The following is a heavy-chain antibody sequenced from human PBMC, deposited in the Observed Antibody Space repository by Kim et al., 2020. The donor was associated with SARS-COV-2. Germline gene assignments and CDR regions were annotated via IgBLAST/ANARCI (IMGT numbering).Heavy chain of an antibody. CDR2: IKQDASEK. CDR3: ARDSGAFYFDS. D-gene: IGHD5-12*01. CDR1: GFTFRNYW. Sequence: GGSLRLSCVASGFTFRNYWMGWVRQAPGKGLEWVANIKQDASEKYYGESVKGRCTIYRDNAKNSLNLQMSSLRAEDTAVYYCARDSGAFYFDSWGQGTLVTVSS. J-gene: IGHJ4*02. V-gene: IGHV3-7*03.